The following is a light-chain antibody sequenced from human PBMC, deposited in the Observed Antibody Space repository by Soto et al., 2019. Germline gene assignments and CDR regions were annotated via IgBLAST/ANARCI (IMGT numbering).Light chain of an antibody. CDR3: QQYDKSPLT. CDR1: ESVSSSY. V-gene: IGKV3-20*01. J-gene: IGKJ4*01. Sequence: DIVLTQSPGTVSLSPGERATLSCRASESVSSSYLAWYQQKPGQAPRLLIYGASKSATGIPDRFSGSGSGTDFTLTISRLEPEDFAVYYCQQYDKSPLTFGGGTKVDIK. CDR2: GAS.